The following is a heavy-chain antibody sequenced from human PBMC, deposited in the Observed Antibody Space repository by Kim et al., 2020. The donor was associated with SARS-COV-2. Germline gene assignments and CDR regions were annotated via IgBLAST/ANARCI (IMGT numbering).Heavy chain of an antibody. V-gene: IGHV3-9*01. D-gene: IGHD6-13*01. J-gene: IGHJ4*02. Sequence: KGRFTIVRDDAKNSLYLQMNSLRAEETALYYCAIDTGEQLGNFGYYFDYWGQGTLVTVSS. CDR3: AIDTGEQLGNFGYYFDY.